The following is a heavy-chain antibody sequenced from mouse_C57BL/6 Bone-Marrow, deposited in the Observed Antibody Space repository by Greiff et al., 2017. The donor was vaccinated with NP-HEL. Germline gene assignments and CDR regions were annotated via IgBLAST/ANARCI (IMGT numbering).Heavy chain of an antibody. CDR1: GYTFTSYW. CDR3: ARGADYDGDYYAMDY. D-gene: IGHD2-4*01. CDR2: IDPSDSYT. J-gene: IGHJ4*01. Sequence: QVQLQQPGAELVKPGASVKLSCKASGYTFTSYWMQWVKQRPGQGLEWIGEIDPSDSYTNSNQKFKGKATLTVDTSSSTAYMQLSSRTSEDAAVHYCARGADYDGDYYAMDYWGQGTSVTVSS. V-gene: IGHV1-50*01.